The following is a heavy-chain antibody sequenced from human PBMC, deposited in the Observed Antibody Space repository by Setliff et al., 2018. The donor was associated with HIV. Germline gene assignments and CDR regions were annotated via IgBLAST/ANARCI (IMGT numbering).Heavy chain of an antibody. D-gene: IGHD6-13*01. CDR2: MNPNSGNT. Sequence: ASVKVSCKASGYTFTNYDINWVRQAPGQGLEWMGWMNPNSGNTGYAQKFQGRVTMTRNTSIRTDYMELSSLRSEDTAVYYCARGRSRAKDAFDIWGQGTMVTVSS. CDR1: GYTFTNYD. J-gene: IGHJ3*02. V-gene: IGHV1-8*02. CDR3: ARGRSRAKDAFDI.